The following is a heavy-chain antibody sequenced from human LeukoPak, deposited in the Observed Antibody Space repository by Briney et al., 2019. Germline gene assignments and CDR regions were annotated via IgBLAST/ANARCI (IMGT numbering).Heavy chain of an antibody. J-gene: IGHJ5*02. Sequence: PSETLSLTCTVSGGSISSYYWGWIRQPPGKGLEWIGSIYYSGSTYYNPSLESRVTISVDTSKNQFSLKLSSVTAADTAVYYCARSTYCSGGSCSHNWFDPWGQGTLVTVSS. CDR2: IYYSGST. D-gene: IGHD2-15*01. CDR3: ARSTYCSGGSCSHNWFDP. V-gene: IGHV4-39*07. CDR1: GGSISSYY.